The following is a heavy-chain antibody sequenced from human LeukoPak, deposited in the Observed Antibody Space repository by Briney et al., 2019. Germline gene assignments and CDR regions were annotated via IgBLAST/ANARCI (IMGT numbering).Heavy chain of an antibody. CDR1: GYTFTSYY. D-gene: IGHD3-16*02. CDR2: INPSGGST. V-gene: IGHV1-46*01. Sequence: ASVKVSCKASGYTFTSYYMHWVRQAPGQELERMGIINPSGGSTSYAQKFQGRVTMARDTSTSTVYMELSSLRSEDTAVYYCARTSPYYDYVWGSYRPYYFDYWGQGTLVTVSS. CDR3: ARTSPYYDYVWGSYRPYYFDY. J-gene: IGHJ4*02.